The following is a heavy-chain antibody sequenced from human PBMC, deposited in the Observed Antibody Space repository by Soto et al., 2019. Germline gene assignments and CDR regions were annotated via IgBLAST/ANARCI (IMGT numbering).Heavy chain of an antibody. CDR2: ISGSGGST. CDR1: GFTFSSYA. D-gene: IGHD2-2*01. CDR3: AKAPPGYCSSTSCYLLAY. J-gene: IGHJ4*02. V-gene: IGHV3-23*01. Sequence: GGSLRLSCAVSGFTFSSYAMSWVRQAPGKGLEWVSAISGSGGSTYYADSVKGRFTISRDNSKNTLYLQMNSLRAEDTAVYYCAKAPPGYCSSTSCYLLAYWGQGTLVTVSS.